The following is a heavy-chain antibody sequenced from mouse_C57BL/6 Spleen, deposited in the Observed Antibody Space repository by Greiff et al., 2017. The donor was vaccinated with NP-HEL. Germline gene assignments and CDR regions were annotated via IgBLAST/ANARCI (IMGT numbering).Heavy chain of an antibody. J-gene: IGHJ3*01. CDR1: GYTFTSYW. Sequence: VQGVESGAELVKPGASVKLSCKASGYTFTSYWMHWVKQRPGQGLEWIGMIHPNSGSTNYNEKFKSKATLTVDKSSSTAYMQLSSLTSEDSAVYYCARDGRFAYWGQGTLVTVSA. CDR2: IHPNSGST. V-gene: IGHV1-64*01. CDR3: ARDGRFAY. D-gene: IGHD1-2*01.